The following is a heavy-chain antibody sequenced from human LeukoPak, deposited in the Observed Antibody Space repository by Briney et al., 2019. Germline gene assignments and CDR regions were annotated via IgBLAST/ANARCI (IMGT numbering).Heavy chain of an antibody. D-gene: IGHD5/OR15-5a*01. CDR1: GYTFTSYG. CDR2: ISAYNGNT. V-gene: IGHV1-18*01. J-gene: IGHJ3*02. CDR3: ARGDHVRIYAESAFDI. Sequence: GASVKVSCKASGYTFTSYGISWVRQAPGQGLEWMGWISAYNGNTNYAQKLQGRVTMTTDTSTSTAYMELSSLRSADSAVYYCARGDHVRIYAESAFDIWGQGTMVSVSS.